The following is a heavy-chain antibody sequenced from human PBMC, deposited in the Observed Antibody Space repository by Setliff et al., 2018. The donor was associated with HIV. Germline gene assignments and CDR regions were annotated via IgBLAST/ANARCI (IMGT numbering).Heavy chain of an antibody. CDR1: GGSFSGYY. V-gene: IGHV4-34*01. D-gene: IGHD3-3*01. CDR3: ARRSDFWSEGDAFDI. J-gene: IGHJ3*02. Sequence: SETLSLTCAVYGGSFSGYYWSWIRQPPGKGLEWIGEINHSGSTNYNPSLKSRVTISVDTSKNQFSLKLSSVTAADTAVYYCARRSDFWSEGDAFDIWGQGTIVTVSS. CDR2: INHSGST.